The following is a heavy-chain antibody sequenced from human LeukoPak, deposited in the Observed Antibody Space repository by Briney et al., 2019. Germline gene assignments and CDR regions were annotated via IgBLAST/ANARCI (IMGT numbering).Heavy chain of an antibody. CDR3: ARARATLYYYYMDV. D-gene: IGHD5-12*01. J-gene: IGHJ6*03. V-gene: IGHV3-53*01. CDR2: IYSGGST. CDR1: RFTVSSNY. Sequence: GGTLRLSCAASRFTVSSNYMSWVRQAPGQGLEWVSVIYSGGSTYYADSVKGRFTISRDNSKNTLYLQMNSLRAEDTAVYYCARARATLYYYYMDVWGKGTTVTVSS.